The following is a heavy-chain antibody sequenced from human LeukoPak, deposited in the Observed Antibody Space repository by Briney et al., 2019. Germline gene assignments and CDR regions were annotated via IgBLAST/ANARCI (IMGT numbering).Heavy chain of an antibody. CDR2: VSYDGSNK. CDR3: ANLGGWRLGELSSFDY. D-gene: IGHD3-16*02. Sequence: GRSLRLSCAASGFTFSSYAMHWVRQAPGKGLEWVAVVSYDGSNKYYADSVKGRFTISRDNSKNTLYLQMNSLRAEDTAVYYCANLGGWRLGELSSFDYWGQGTLVTVSS. V-gene: IGHV3-30-3*01. J-gene: IGHJ4*02. CDR1: GFTFSSYA.